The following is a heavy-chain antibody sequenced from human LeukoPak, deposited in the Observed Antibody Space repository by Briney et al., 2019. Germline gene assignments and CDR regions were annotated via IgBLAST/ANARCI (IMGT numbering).Heavy chain of an antibody. CDR2: IYTSGST. J-gene: IGHJ3*02. CDR3: ARDLHYYDSSGYYYSDAFDI. Sequence: SETLSLTCTVSGGSISRYYWSWIRQPAGKGLEWIGRIYTSGSTNYNPSLKSRVTMSVDTSKNQFSLKLSSVTAADTAVYYCARDLHYYDSSGYYYSDAFDIWGQGTMVTVSS. CDR1: GGSISRYY. V-gene: IGHV4-4*07. D-gene: IGHD3-22*01.